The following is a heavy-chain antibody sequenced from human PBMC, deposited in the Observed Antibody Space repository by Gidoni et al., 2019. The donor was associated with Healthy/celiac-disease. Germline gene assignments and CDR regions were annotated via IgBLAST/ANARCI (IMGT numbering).Heavy chain of an antibody. CDR2: IYHSGST. J-gene: IGHJ4*02. Sequence: QVQLQESGPGLGKPSETLSLTCTVAGYSISSGYYWGWIRQPPGKGLEWIGSIYHSGSTYYNPSLKSRVTISVDTSKNQFSLKLSSVTAADTAVYYCARVVLYFDSSGYYFDYWGQGTLVTVSS. CDR3: ARVVLYFDSSGYYFDY. D-gene: IGHD3-22*01. CDR1: GYSISSGYY. V-gene: IGHV4-38-2*02.